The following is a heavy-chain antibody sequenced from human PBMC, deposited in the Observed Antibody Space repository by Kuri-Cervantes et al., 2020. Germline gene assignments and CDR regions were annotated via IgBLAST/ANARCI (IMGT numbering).Heavy chain of an antibody. V-gene: IGHV1-8*02. CDR3: ARIHSSSWPYYYYYYMDV. D-gene: IGHD6-13*01. CDR2: MNPNSGNT. CDR1: GYTFASYG. J-gene: IGHJ6*03. Sequence: ASVKVSCKTSGYTFASYGINWVRQAPGQGLEWMGWMNPNSGNTGYAQKFQGRVTMTRNTSISTAYMELSSLRSEDTAVYYCARIHSSSWPYYYYYYMDVWGKGTTVTVSS.